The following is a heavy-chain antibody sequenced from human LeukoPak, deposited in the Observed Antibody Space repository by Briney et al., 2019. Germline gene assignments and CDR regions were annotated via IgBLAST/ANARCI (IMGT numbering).Heavy chain of an antibody. CDR1: GGSVSSSNYY. J-gene: IGHJ5*02. Sequence: SETLSLTCTVSGGSVSSSNYYWSWVRQPPGKGLEWIGYIYYSGSTNYNPSLKSRVTISVDTSKNQFSLRLNSVTAADTAVYYCARSRAFNSGAFDPWGRGSLVTVSS. D-gene: IGHD1-26*01. V-gene: IGHV4-61*01. CDR3: ARSRAFNSGAFDP. CDR2: IYYSGST.